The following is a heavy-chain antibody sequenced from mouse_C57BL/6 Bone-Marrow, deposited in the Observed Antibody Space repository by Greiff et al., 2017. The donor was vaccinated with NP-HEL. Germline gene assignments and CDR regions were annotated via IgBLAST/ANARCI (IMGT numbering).Heavy chain of an antibody. CDR1: GYTFTSYW. CDR2: INPSSGYT. V-gene: IGHV1-7*01. J-gene: IGHJ3*01. Sequence: VKLMESGAELAKPGASVKLSCKASGYTFTSYWMHWVKQRPGQGLEWIGYINPSSGYTKYNQTFKDKATLTADKSSSTAYMQLSSLTYEDSAVYYCARRWADGYYPAWFAYWGQGTLVTVSA. CDR3: ARRWADGYYPAWFAY. D-gene: IGHD2-3*01.